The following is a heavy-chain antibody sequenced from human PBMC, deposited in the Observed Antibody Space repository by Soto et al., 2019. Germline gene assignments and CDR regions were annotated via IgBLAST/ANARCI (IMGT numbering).Heavy chain of an antibody. CDR2: IYYSGST. D-gene: IGHD2-15*01. J-gene: IGHJ5*02. V-gene: IGHV4-61*01. CDR3: ARDIGYCSGGSCSWFDP. Sequence: QVQLQESGPGLVKPSETLSLTCTVSGGSVSSGSYYWSWIRQPPGKGLEWIGYIYYSGSTNYNPSLKGRVTISVDTSKNQFSLKLSSVTAADTAVYYCARDIGYCSGGSCSWFDPWGQGTLVTVSS. CDR1: GGSVSSGSYY.